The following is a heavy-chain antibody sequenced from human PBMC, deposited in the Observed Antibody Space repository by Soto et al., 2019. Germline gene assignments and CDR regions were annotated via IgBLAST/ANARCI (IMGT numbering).Heavy chain of an antibody. D-gene: IGHD4-17*01. V-gene: IGHV4-39*01. CDR3: ARLVFLETTVVAHDAFDI. Sequence: SETLSLTCTVSGGSISSSSYYWGWIRQPPGKGLEWIGSIYYSGSTYYNPSLKSRVTISVDTSKNQFSLKLSSVTAADTAVYYCARLVFLETTVVAHDAFDIWGQGTMVTVSS. J-gene: IGHJ3*02. CDR2: IYYSGST. CDR1: GGSISSSSYY.